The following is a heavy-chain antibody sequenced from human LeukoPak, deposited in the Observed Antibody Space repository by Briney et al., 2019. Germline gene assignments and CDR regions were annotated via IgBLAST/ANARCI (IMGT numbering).Heavy chain of an antibody. CDR1: GGSISSYY. Sequence: PSETLSLTCTVSGGSISSYYWSWIRQSPGKGLEWIGFIYYSGSTNYNPSLKSRVTISVDTSKNQFSLKLISVTAADTAVYYCARHEGGTYYYDNSGYYYGDYFDYWGQGTLVTVSS. CDR3: ARHEGGTYYYDNSGYYYGDYFDY. D-gene: IGHD3-22*01. J-gene: IGHJ4*02. V-gene: IGHV4-59*01. CDR2: IYYSGST.